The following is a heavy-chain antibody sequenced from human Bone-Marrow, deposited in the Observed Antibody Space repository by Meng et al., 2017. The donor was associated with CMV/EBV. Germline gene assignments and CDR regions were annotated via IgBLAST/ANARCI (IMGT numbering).Heavy chain of an antibody. J-gene: IGHJ6*02. CDR1: GFTFSIYS. V-gene: IGHV3-48*04. D-gene: IGHD3-16*01. Sequence: GESLKISCAASGFTFSIYSMNWVRQAPGKGLEWVSYISSSSSTIYYADSVKGRFTISRDNAKNALYLQMNSLRAEDTAVYSWARGGRLGYYYGMDVWGQGTTVTVSS. CDR2: ISSSSSTI. CDR3: ARGGRLGYYYGMDV.